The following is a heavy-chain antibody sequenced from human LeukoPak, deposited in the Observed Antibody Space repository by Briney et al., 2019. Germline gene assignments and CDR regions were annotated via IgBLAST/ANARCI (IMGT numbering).Heavy chain of an antibody. D-gene: IGHD1-1*01. V-gene: IGHV3-9*03. CDR3: ARETWNAFDI. J-gene: IGHJ3*02. CDR2: ISWNSNSV. Sequence: GRSLRLSWAASGFTFDDFVMHWIRQAPGKGLEWVSSISWNSNSVGYADSVKGRFTISRDNAKNPLYLQMSSLRTEDMALYYCARETWNAFDIWGQGTMVTVSS. CDR1: GFTFDDFV.